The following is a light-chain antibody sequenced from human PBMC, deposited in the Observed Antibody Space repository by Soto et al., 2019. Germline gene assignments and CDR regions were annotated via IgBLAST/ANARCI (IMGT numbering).Light chain of an antibody. CDR1: QVISTS. CDR3: QQLFDSPIT. J-gene: IGKJ5*01. V-gene: IGKV1-9*01. CDR2: AAS. Sequence: DIQMTQSPSSLPAYLGDRVAITCRASQVISTSLAWYQVKPGKAPKLLIYAASTLESGVPSRFSATVSGTEFSLTITSLQPEDFATYYCQQLFDSPITVGQGTRGRL.